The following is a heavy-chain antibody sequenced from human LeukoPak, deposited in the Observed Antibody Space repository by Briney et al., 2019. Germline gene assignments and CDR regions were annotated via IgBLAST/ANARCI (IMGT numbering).Heavy chain of an antibody. D-gene: IGHD6-19*01. CDR2: ISYDGGNK. Sequence: GRSLRLSCAASGFTFSNNAMHWVRQAPGKGLEWVAVISYDGGNKYNADSVKGRFTISRDNSKNTLYLQMDSLSAEDTAVYYCAKDRYSSGWYGIDYWGQGTLVTVSS. CDR3: AKDRYSSGWYGIDY. CDR1: GFTFSNNA. J-gene: IGHJ4*02. V-gene: IGHV3-30*18.